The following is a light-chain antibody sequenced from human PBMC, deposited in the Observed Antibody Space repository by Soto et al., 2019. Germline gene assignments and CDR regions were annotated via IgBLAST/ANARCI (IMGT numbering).Light chain of an antibody. CDR2: GAS. CDR1: QSVSSNY. Sequence: EIVLTQSPGTLSLSPGERATLSCRATQSVSSNYLAWYQQKPGQTHRLLIYGASSKATGIPDRFSGSGSGTDFTLTISRLEPEDFAVYYCQQYGSSPYTCGQGTKLEIK. V-gene: IGKV3-20*01. CDR3: QQYGSSPYT. J-gene: IGKJ2*01.